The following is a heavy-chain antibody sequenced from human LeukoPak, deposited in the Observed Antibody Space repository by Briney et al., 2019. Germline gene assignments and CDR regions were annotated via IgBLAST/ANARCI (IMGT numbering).Heavy chain of an antibody. CDR2: IYTSGST. CDR3: ARDSGQYWYFDL. CDR1: GGSISSGSYY. V-gene: IGHV4-61*02. Sequence: SQTLSLTCTVSGGSISSGSYYWSWIRQPAGKGLERIGRIYTSGSTNYNPSLKSRVTISVDTSKNQFSLKLSSVTAADTAVYYCARDSGQYWYFDLWGRGTLVTVSS. D-gene: IGHD1-14*01. J-gene: IGHJ2*01.